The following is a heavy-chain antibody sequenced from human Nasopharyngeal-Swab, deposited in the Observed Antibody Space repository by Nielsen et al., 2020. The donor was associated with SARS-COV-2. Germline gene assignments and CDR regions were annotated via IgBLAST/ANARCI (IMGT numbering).Heavy chain of an antibody. CDR2: INHSGST. Sequence: PPGKGLEWIGEINHSGSTNYNPSLKSRVTISVDTSKNQFSLKLSSVTAADTAVYYCARAPPYYDFWSGYYKGWFDPWGQGTLVTVSS. D-gene: IGHD3-3*01. V-gene: IGHV4-34*01. J-gene: IGHJ5*02. CDR3: ARAPPYYDFWSGYYKGWFDP.